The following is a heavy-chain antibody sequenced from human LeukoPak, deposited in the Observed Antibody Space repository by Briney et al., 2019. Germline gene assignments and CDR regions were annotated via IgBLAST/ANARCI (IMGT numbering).Heavy chain of an antibody. CDR2: INPSGGST. V-gene: IGHV1-46*01. D-gene: IGHD5-24*01. Sequence: ASVKVSCKASGYTFTSYYMHWVRQAPGQGLEWMGIINPSGGSTSYVQKFQGRVTMTRDTSTSTAYMELSSLRSEDTAVYYCARDLRGRDGYNYFDYWGQGTLVTVSS. CDR1: GYTFTSYY. J-gene: IGHJ4*02. CDR3: ARDLRGRDGYNYFDY.